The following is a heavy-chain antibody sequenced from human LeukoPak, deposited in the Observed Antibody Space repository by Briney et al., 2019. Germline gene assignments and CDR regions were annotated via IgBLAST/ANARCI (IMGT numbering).Heavy chain of an antibody. CDR3: ARDQAYYDFWSGYYSFGWFDP. V-gene: IGHV3-23*01. CDR1: GFTFSSYG. CDR2: ISGSGGST. Sequence: GGSLRLSCAASGFTFSSYGMSWVRQAPGKGLEWVSAISGSGGSTYYADSVKGRFTISRDNSKNTLYLQMNSLRAEDTAVYYCARDQAYYDFWSGYYSFGWFDPWGQGTLVTVSS. J-gene: IGHJ5*02. D-gene: IGHD3-3*01.